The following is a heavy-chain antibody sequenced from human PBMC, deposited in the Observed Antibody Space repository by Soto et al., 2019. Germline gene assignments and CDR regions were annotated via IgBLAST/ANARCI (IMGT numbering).Heavy chain of an antibody. Sequence: XDSLKVSWKSSGNSFTTYWIAWVLQMPGKGLEWMGIINPGDSDIRYSPSFQGQVTISADNSISTAYLQWSSLKASDTAMYYCARNEQFYYYYYGMGVWGQGTAVTVSS. D-gene: IGHD4-4*01. V-gene: IGHV5-51*01. J-gene: IGHJ6*02. CDR2: INPGDSDI. CDR3: ARNEQFYYYYYGMGV. CDR1: GNSFTTYW.